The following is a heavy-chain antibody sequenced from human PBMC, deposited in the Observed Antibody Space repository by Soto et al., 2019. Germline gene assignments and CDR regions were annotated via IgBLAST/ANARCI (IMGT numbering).Heavy chain of an antibody. CDR1: GFTFSSYW. CDR2: IKQDGSEE. V-gene: IGHV3-7*01. J-gene: IGHJ6*02. D-gene: IGHD3-10*01. Sequence: PGGSLRLSCAASGFTFSSYWMSWVRQAPGKGLEWVANIKQDGSEEYYVDSVKGRFTISRDNAKNSLYLQMNSLRAEDTAVYYCARDGEVRGVTYYYGMDVWGQGTTVTVSS. CDR3: ARDGEVRGVTYYYGMDV.